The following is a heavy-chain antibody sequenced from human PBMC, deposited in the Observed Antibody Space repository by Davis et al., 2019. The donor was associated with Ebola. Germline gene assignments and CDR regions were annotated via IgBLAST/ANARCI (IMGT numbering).Heavy chain of an antibody. D-gene: IGHD3-10*01. J-gene: IGHJ6*02. CDR1: GGSISSYY. V-gene: IGHV4-59*01. Sequence: GSLRLSCTVSGGSISSYYWSWIRQPPGKGLEWIGYIYYSGSTNYNPSLKSRVTISVDTSKNQFSLKLSSMTAADTAVYYCARGGVRVRYYYYGMDVWGQGTTVTVSS. CDR3: ARGGVRVRYYYYGMDV. CDR2: IYYSGST.